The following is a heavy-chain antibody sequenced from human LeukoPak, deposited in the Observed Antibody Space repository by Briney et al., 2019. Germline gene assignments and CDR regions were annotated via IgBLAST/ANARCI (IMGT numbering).Heavy chain of an antibody. Sequence: GGSLRLSCAASGFTFSSFAMHWVRQAPGKGLEWVAVISSDGGNKYYADSVKGRFTISRDNSKNTLYLQMNSLRAEDTAVYYCARGGENSYEPNDYWGQGTLVTVSS. CDR3: ARGGENSYEPNDY. CDR1: GFTFSSFA. J-gene: IGHJ4*02. CDR2: ISSDGGNK. D-gene: IGHD5-18*01. V-gene: IGHV3-30*04.